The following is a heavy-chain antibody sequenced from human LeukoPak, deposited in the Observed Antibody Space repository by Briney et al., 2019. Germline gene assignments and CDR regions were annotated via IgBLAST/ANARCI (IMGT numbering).Heavy chain of an antibody. CDR1: GGSFSGYY. CDR2: INHSGST. CDR3: ARYYYDSSGYWYFDY. V-gene: IGHV4-34*01. J-gene: IGHJ4*02. D-gene: IGHD3-22*01. Sequence: SETLSLTCAVYGGSFSGYYWSWIRQPPGKGLESIGEINHSGSTNYNPSLKSRVTISVDTSKNLFSLKLSSVTAADTAVYYCARYYYDSSGYWYFDYWGQGTLVTVSS.